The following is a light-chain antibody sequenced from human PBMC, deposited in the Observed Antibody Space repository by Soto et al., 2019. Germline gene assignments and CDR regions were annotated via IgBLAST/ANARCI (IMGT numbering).Light chain of an antibody. CDR1: QSVSSSY. CDR3: QRYGSSRT. J-gene: IGKJ1*01. CDR2: GAS. V-gene: IGKV3-20*01. Sequence: DIVLTQSPGTLSLSPGERATLSCRPSQSVSSSYLAWYQQKPGQAPRLLIYGASSRATGIPDRFSGSGSGTDFSLTISRLEPEDLAVYYCQRYGSSRTFGQGTKVDIK.